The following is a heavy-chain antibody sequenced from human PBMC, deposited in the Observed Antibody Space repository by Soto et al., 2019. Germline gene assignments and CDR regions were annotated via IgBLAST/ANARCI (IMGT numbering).Heavy chain of an antibody. D-gene: IGHD2-15*01. CDR3: AWLDCGGGCCYYCFDH. J-gene: IGHJ4*02. CDR2: ISAYNGNT. V-gene: IGHV1-18*01. CDR1: GYTFTSYG. Sequence: ASVKVSCKASGYTFTSYGISWVRQAPGQGLEWMGWISAYNGNTNYAQKLQGRVTMTTDTSTSTAYMELRSLRSDDTAVYYCAWLDCGGGCCYYCFDHWGQGTLVTVSS.